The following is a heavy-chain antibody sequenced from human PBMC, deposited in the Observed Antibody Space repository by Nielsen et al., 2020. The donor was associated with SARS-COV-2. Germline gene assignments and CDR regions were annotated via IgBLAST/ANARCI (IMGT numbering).Heavy chain of an antibody. CDR3: SSPTVAY. CDR1: GFTFSGSA. J-gene: IGHJ4*02. D-gene: IGHD4-23*01. Sequence: GGSLRLSCAVSGFTFSGSALHWVRQAPGKGLEWVGRIRSEANDYATAYDAPVKGRFTISRDDSKNTTYLQLHRLKTEDTAVYYCSSPTVAYWGQGTLVTVSS. CDR2: IRSEANDYAT. V-gene: IGHV3-73*01.